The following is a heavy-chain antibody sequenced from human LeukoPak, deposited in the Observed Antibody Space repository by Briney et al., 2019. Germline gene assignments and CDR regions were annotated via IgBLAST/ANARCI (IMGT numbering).Heavy chain of an antibody. Sequence: ASVKVSCKASGYTFTGYYMHWVRQAPGQGLEWMGWINPNSGGTNYAQKFQGWVTMTRDTSISTAYMELSRLRSGDTAVYYCAIGIAAAGARFDYWGQGTLVTVSS. CDR2: INPNSGGT. D-gene: IGHD6-13*01. CDR1: GYTFTGYY. CDR3: AIGIAAAGARFDY. J-gene: IGHJ4*02. V-gene: IGHV1-2*04.